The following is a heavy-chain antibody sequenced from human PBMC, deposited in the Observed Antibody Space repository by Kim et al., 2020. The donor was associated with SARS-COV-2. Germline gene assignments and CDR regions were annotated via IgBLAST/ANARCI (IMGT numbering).Heavy chain of an antibody. Sequence: GGSLRLSCAASGFTVSSNYMSWVRQAPGKGLEWVSVIYSGGSTYYADSVKGRFTISRDNSKNTLYLQMNSLRAEDTAVYYCARDLVRGVIIRYYGMDVWGQGTTVTVSS. CDR2: IYSGGST. D-gene: IGHD3-10*01. CDR1: GFTVSSNY. CDR3: ARDLVRGVIIRYYGMDV. V-gene: IGHV3-66*01. J-gene: IGHJ6*02.